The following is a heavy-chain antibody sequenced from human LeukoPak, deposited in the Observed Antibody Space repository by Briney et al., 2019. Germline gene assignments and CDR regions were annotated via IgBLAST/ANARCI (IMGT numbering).Heavy chain of an antibody. CDR3: ATVGIKYQLLHDY. V-gene: IGHV1-69-2*01. Sequence: ASVKVSCKVSGYTVTDYDMHWVQQAPGKGLEWMGLVDPEDGETIYAEKFQGRVTITADTSTDTAYMELSSLRSEDTAVYYCATVGIKYQLLHDYWGQGTLVTVSS. J-gene: IGHJ4*02. D-gene: IGHD2-2*01. CDR1: GYTVTDYD. CDR2: VDPEDGET.